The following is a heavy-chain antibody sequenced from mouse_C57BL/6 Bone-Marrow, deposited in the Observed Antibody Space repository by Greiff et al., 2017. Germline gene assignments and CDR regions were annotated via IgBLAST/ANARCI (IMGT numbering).Heavy chain of an antibody. CDR2: LAPSDSYT. V-gene: IGHV1-69*01. J-gene: IGHJ2*01. D-gene: IGHD4-1*01. CDR1: GYTFTSSW. CDR3: SLTGTDY. Sequence: QVQLQQPGAELVLPGASVTLSCQASGYTFTSSWMHWVKQRPGHVLAWIGQLAPSDSYTNYNQKFKGKSTLTVDQSSSTAYMQLSSLTSEDSAVYYCSLTGTDYWGQGTTLTVSA.